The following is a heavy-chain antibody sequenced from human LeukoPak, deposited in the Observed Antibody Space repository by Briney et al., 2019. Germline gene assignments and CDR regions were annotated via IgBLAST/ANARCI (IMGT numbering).Heavy chain of an antibody. Sequence: ASVKASCKASGYTFTSYGISWVRQAPGQGLEWMGWISAYNGNTNYAQKLQGRVTMTTDTSTSTAYMELRSLRSDDTAVYYCARQGYCSGGSCSTRSYYYYYMDVWGKGTTVTVSS. D-gene: IGHD2-15*01. CDR3: ARQGYCSGGSCSTRSYYYYYMDV. V-gene: IGHV1-18*01. J-gene: IGHJ6*03. CDR1: GYTFTSYG. CDR2: ISAYNGNT.